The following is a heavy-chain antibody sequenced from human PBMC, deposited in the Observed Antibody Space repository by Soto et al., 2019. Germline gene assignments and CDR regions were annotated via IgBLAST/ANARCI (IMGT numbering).Heavy chain of an antibody. CDR2: ISAYNGNT. Sequence: QVQLVQSGAEVKKPGASVKVSCKASGYTFTSYGISWVRQAPGQGLEWMGWISAYNGNTNYAQKLQGRVTTTTDTSTSTAYMELRSLRSDDTAVYYCARGAVGDGYNWYYGMDVWGQGTTVTVSS. CDR1: GYTFTSYG. V-gene: IGHV1-18*01. D-gene: IGHD5-12*01. J-gene: IGHJ6*02. CDR3: ARGAVGDGYNWYYGMDV.